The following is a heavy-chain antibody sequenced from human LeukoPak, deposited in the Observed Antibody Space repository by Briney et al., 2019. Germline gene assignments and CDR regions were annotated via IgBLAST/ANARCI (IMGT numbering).Heavy chain of an antibody. J-gene: IGHJ5*02. Sequence: SQTLSLTCAVSGYSISSGYYWGWIRQPPGKGLEWIGSIYHSGSTYYNPSLKSRVTISVDTSKNQFSLKLSSVTAADTAVYYCARDYVWGSYRYTGGWFDPWGQGTLVTVSS. V-gene: IGHV4-38-2*02. CDR3: ARDYVWGSYRYTGGWFDP. CDR2: IYHSGST. CDR1: GYSISSGYY. D-gene: IGHD3-16*02.